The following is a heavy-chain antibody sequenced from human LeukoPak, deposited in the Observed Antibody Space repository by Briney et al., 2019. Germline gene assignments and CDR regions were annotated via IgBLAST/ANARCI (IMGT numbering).Heavy chain of an antibody. J-gene: IGHJ4*01. CDR1: GFTFSSYW. CDR3: AKSSGYYEGVYYFDY. Sequence: GGSLRLSCAASGFTFSSYWMSWVRQAPGKGLEWVANIKQDRSEKYYVDSVKGRFTISRDNAKNSLYLQMNSLRAEDTAVYYCAKSSGYYEGVYYFDYWGQGTMVTVSS. D-gene: IGHD3-22*01. CDR2: IKQDRSEK. V-gene: IGHV3-7*01.